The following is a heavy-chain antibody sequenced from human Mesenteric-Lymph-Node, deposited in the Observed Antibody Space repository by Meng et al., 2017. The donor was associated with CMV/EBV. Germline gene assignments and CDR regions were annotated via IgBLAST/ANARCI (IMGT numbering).Heavy chain of an antibody. CDR1: RYTLTQLS. Sequence: ASVKVSCKVSRYTLTQLSMHWVRQAPGKGLEWMGGFAPEDGETVYAQKFQASVTMTDDTSTETAYMELSSLRSEDTAMYYCAARYKWNYHYFEFWGQGTLVTVSS. CDR2: FAPEDGET. D-gene: IGHD1-7*01. J-gene: IGHJ4*02. V-gene: IGHV1-24*01. CDR3: AARYKWNYHYFEF.